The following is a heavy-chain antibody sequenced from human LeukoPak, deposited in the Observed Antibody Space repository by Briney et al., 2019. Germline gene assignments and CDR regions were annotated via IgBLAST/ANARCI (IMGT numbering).Heavy chain of an antibody. CDR1: GFTFSSYS. J-gene: IGHJ4*02. D-gene: IGHD3-10*01. V-gene: IGHV3-21*01. CDR3: AREYYYGSGSYYY. Sequence: PGGSLRLSCAASGFTFSSYSMNWVRQAPGKGLEWVSSISSSSSYINYADSVKGRFTISRDNAKNSLYLQMNSLRAEDTAVYYCAREYYYGSGSYYYRGQGTLVTVSS. CDR2: ISSSSSYI.